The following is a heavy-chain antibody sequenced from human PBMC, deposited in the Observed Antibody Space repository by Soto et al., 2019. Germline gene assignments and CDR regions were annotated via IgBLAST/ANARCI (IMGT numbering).Heavy chain of an antibody. CDR2: INHSGST. V-gene: IGHV4-61*08. D-gene: IGHD3-22*01. Sequence: SETLSLTCSVSGGSISSGGYYWSWIRQHPGKGLEWIGEINHSGSTNYNPSLKSRVTISVDTSKKQFSLKLTSVTAADTAVYYCATYDSGGKFDFWGQGTLVTVSS. CDR3: ATYDSGGKFDF. J-gene: IGHJ4*02. CDR1: GGSISSGGYY.